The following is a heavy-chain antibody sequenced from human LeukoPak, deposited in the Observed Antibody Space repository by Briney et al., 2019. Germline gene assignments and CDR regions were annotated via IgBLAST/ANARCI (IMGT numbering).Heavy chain of an antibody. CDR1: GFTFSSYP. D-gene: IGHD4-17*01. V-gene: IGHV3-23*01. J-gene: IGHJ4*02. CDR2: ISGSGAAT. CDR3: AKGDSLYGDYGGDFFDY. Sequence: GGSLRLSCAASGFTFSSYPMNWVRQAPGQGPECVSAISGSGAATFYADSVKGRFTISRDNSKNTLYLQMNSLRAEDTAVYFCAKGDSLYGDYGGDFFDYWGQGTLVAVSS.